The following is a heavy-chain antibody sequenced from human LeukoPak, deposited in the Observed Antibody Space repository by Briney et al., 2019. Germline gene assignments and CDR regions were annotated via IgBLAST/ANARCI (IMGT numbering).Heavy chain of an antibody. Sequence: SETLSLTCTVSGGSISSSSYYWGWIRQPPGKGLEWIGSIYYSGSTYYNPSLKSRVTISVDTSKNQFSLKLSSVTAADTAVYYCARLSSYPGQYLDYWGQGTLVTVSS. V-gene: IGHV4-39*01. CDR2: IYYSGST. D-gene: IGHD6-6*01. J-gene: IGHJ4*02. CDR3: ARLSSYPGQYLDY. CDR1: GGSISSSSYY.